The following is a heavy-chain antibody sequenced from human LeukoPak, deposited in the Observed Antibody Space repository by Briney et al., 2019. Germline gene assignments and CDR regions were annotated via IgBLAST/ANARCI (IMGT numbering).Heavy chain of an antibody. V-gene: IGHV3-23*01. Sequence: GGSLRLSCAASGFTFSNYAMSWVRQAPGKGLEWVSATTQSGGSTNYADSVKGRFTISRDNSKNTLYLQMNSLRAEDTAVYYCAKDGGDCSTTSCDYFDYWGQETLVTVSS. D-gene: IGHD2-2*01. J-gene: IGHJ4*02. CDR1: GFTFSNYA. CDR2: TTQSGGST. CDR3: AKDGGDCSTTSCDYFDY.